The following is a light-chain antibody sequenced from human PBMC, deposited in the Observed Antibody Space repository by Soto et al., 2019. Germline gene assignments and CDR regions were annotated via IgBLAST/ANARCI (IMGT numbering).Light chain of an antibody. CDR2: GAS. Sequence: EIVLTQSPGTLSLSPGERATLSCRASQSIGSNYLAWYQQKPGQAPRLLISGASRRATGIPDRFSGSGSGTDFTLTISRLEPEDFALYYCQQYGTSPRTFGQGTRLEIK. V-gene: IGKV3-20*01. J-gene: IGKJ5*01. CDR3: QQYGTSPRT. CDR1: QSIGSNY.